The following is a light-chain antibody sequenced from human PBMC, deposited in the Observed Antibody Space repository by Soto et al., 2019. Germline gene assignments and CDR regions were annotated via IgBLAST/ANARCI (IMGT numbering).Light chain of an antibody. CDR3: GTWDSSLSAVWV. CDR2: DNN. V-gene: IGLV1-51*01. CDR1: SSNIGNNY. Sequence: QSVLTQPPSVSAAPGQKVTISCSGSSSNIGNNYVSWYQQLPRTAPKLLIYDNNKRPSGIPDRFSGSKSGTSATLGITGLQTGDEADYYCGTWDSSLSAVWVFGGGTKLTVL. J-gene: IGLJ2*01.